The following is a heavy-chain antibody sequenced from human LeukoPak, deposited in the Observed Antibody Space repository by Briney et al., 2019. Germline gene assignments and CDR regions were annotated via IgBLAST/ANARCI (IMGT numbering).Heavy chain of an antibody. V-gene: IGHV4-59*01. CDR3: ARGVGTYSSGYYYYDYFDY. D-gene: IGHD3-22*01. Sequence: SETLSLTCTVSGGSISSYYWSWIRQPPGKGLEWIGYIYYSGSTNYNPSLKSRVTISVDTSKNQFSLKLSSVTAADTAVYYCARGVGTYSSGYYYYDYFDYWGHGTLVTVSS. CDR1: GGSISSYY. J-gene: IGHJ4*01. CDR2: IYYSGST.